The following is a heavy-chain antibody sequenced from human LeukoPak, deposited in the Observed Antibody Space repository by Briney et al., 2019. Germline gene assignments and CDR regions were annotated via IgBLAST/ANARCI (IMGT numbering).Heavy chain of an antibody. V-gene: IGHV4-59*01. CDR3: ARSGGNSDY. CDR1: GGSISSYY. J-gene: IGHJ4*02. D-gene: IGHD4-23*01. Sequence: SETLSLTCTVSGGSISSYYWSWIRQPPGKGLEWIGYIYYSGSTNYNPSLKSRVTISVDTSRNQFSLKLSSVTAADTAVYYCARSGGNSDYWGQGTLVTVSS. CDR2: IYYSGST.